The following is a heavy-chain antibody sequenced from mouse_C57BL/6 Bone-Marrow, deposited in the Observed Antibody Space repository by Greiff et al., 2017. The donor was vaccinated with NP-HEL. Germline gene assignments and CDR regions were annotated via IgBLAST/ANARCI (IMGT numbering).Heavy chain of an antibody. CDR1: GYTFTSYW. J-gene: IGHJ1*03. CDR2: IDPSDSYT. CDR3: ARGGSSHWYFDV. D-gene: IGHD1-1*01. Sequence: QVQLQQPGAELVRPGTSVKLSCKASGYTFTSYWMHWVKQRPGQGLEWIGVIDPSDSYTKYNQKFKGKATLTVDTSSSTAYMQLSSLTSEDSAVYYCARGGSSHWYFDVWGTGTTVTVSS. V-gene: IGHV1-59*01.